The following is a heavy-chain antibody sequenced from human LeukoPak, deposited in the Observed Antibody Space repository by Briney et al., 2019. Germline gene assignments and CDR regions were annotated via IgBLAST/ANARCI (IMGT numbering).Heavy chain of an antibody. J-gene: IGHJ4*02. CDR1: KFNFHNYG. D-gene: IGHD1-1*01. V-gene: IGHV3-23*01. CDR2: ISGSGT. Sequence: GGSLRLSCTTPKFNFHNYGLTWVRQAPGRELEWVSSISGSGTQYAASVQGRFTIFRDNSRNTLYLQMNSLRAEDTAVYYCAKDPSGTTRGYFDYWGQGILVTVSS. CDR3: AKDPSGTTRGYFDY.